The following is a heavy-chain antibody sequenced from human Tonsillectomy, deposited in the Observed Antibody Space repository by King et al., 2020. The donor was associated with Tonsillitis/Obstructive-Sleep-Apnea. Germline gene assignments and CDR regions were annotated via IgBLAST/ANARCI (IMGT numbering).Heavy chain of an antibody. CDR1: GESFSGYY. CDR2: INHSGST. V-gene: IGHV4-34*01. D-gene: IGHD2-8*01. CDR3: ARGIVLMVYATFDY. Sequence: VQLQQWGAGLLKPSETLSLTCAVYGESFSGYYWSWIRQPPGKGLEWIGEINHSGSTNYTPSLKSRVTISVDTSKNQFSLKLSSVTDADTAVYYCARGIVLMVYATFDYWGQGTLVTVSS. J-gene: IGHJ4*02.